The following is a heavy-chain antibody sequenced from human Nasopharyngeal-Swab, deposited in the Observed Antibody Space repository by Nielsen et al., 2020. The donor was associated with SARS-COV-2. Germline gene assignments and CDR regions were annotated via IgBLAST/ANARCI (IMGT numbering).Heavy chain of an antibody. D-gene: IGHD6-13*01. J-gene: IGHJ4*02. CDR1: GFTFSHYW. V-gene: IGHV3-7*01. CDR3: SRESSAADY. CDR2: IKYDGGQK. Sequence: GESLKISCGVSGFTFSHYWMSWVRQAPGKGLEWVANIKYDGGQKNYVDSVKGRFTISRDNANNSLYLQMNSLRAEDTAVYFCSRESSAADYWGRGTLVTVSS.